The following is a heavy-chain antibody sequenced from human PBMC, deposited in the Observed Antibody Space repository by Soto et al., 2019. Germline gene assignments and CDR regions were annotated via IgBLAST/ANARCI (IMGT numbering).Heavy chain of an antibody. CDR3: STGNFYCGGDCYNY. CDR2: VKSKPDGGTT. D-gene: IGHD2-21*02. V-gene: IGHV3-15*01. J-gene: IGHJ4*02. CDR1: GFTFSNAW. Sequence: GGSLRLYCAASGFTFSNAWMNWVRQAPGNGLEWVGRVKSKPDGGTTDYAAPVKGRFTISRDDSKNTVYLQMNSLKTEDTAVYYCSTGNFYCGGDCYNYWGRGTLVTVSS.